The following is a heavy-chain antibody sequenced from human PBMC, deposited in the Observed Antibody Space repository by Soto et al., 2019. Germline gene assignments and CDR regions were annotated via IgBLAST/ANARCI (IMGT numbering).Heavy chain of an antibody. J-gene: IGHJ5*02. Sequence: SVKVSCKASGGTFSSYTISWVRQAPGQGLEWMGRIIPILGIANYAQKFQGRVTITADKSTSTAYMELSSLRSEDTAVYYCATHYSRRNWFDPWGQGTLVTVSS. CDR2: IIPILGIA. D-gene: IGHD4-4*01. V-gene: IGHV1-69*02. CDR3: ATHYSRRNWFDP. CDR1: GGTFSSYT.